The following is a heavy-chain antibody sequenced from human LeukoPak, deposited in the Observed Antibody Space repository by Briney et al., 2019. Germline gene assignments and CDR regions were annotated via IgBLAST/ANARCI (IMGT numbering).Heavy chain of an antibody. V-gene: IGHV1-2*02. CDR2: INPNSGGT. CDR1: GFTFTGYY. D-gene: IGHD7-27*01. Sequence: KXSCKASGFTFTGYYMHWERQAPGQGLEWMGWINPNSGGTNYAQKFQGRVTMTRDTSISTAYMELTRLRSDDTAVYYCARGGAETGDLGYWGQGTLVTVSS. J-gene: IGHJ4*02. CDR3: ARGGAETGDLGY.